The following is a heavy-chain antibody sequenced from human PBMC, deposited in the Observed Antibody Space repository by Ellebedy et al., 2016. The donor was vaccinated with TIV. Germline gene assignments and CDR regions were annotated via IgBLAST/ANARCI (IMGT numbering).Heavy chain of an antibody. CDR3: AASESADSDY. CDR1: GGSIRNYY. Sequence: MPSETLSLTCTVSGGSIRNYYWTWIRQPPGKGMEWIGHMYYSGSSNYNPSLRSRVTMSIDTSTNQFSLKMSSVTAADTAVYYCAASESADSDYWGPGTLVTVSS. CDR2: MYYSGSS. D-gene: IGHD2-2*01. V-gene: IGHV4-59*01. J-gene: IGHJ4*02.